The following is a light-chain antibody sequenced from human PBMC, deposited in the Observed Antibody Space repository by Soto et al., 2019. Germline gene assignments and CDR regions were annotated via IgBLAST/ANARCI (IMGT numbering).Light chain of an antibody. CDR1: QSLLHITGETF. Sequence: DIVMTQSPLSLPVTRGEPASISCKSSQSLLHITGETFLFWYLQKPGQSPQLLIYEVSTRVSGVPDRFSGSGSGTDFTLEISRVETDDVGIYYCMQSTQLPPTFGQGTRLEIK. V-gene: IGKV2D-29*02. CDR2: EVS. J-gene: IGKJ5*01. CDR3: MQSTQLPPT.